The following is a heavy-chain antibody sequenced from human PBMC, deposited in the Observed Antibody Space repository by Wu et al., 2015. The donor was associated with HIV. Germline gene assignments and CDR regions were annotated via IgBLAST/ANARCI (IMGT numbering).Heavy chain of an antibody. CDR1: GYSFRGHG. CDR3: AKENGYCININCFKALDY. Sequence: QVHLVQSGVEVKEAGASVKLSCKASGYSFRGHGIAWVRQAPGQGLEWMGWINSENNKPNYPQQFQGRVTMITDTSTTTAYMELRSLTSDDTAVYYCAKENGYCININCFKALDYWGQGTLVTVSS. D-gene: IGHD2-2*01. CDR2: INSENNKP. V-gene: IGHV1-18*01. J-gene: IGHJ4*02.